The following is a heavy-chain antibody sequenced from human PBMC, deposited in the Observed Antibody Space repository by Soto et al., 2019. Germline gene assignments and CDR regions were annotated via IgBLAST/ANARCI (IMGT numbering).Heavy chain of an antibody. V-gene: IGHV3-30-3*01. CDR1: GFTFSSYA. D-gene: IGHD2-15*01. Sequence: GGSLRLSCAASGFTFSSYAMHWVRQAPGKGLEGVSVISYDGSNKYYADSVKGRFTISRDNAKNKLYLQMNSRIAEDTAVYYCARFCSGGSCYARQYYYGMHXWGQGTTVTVS. CDR2: ISYDGSNK. J-gene: IGHJ6*02. CDR3: ARFCSGGSCYARQYYYGMHX.